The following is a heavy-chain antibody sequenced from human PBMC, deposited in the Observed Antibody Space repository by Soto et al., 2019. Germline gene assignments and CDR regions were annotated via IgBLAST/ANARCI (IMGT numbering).Heavy chain of an antibody. CDR3: ARTAADGKYYYGMDV. CDR1: GYKSTSYW. D-gene: IGHD6-13*01. V-gene: IGHV5-51*01. Sequence: GYKSTSYWSGRVIQIPGKGLESMGIIYPGDSDTRYSPSFQGQVTISADKSISTAYLQWSSLKASDTAMYYCARTAADGKYYYGMDVWGQGTTVTVPS. CDR2: IYPGDSDT. J-gene: IGHJ6*02.